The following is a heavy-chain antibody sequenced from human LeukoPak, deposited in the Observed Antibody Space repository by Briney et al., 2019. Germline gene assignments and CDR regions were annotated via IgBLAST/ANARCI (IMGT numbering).Heavy chain of an antibody. CDR1: GFIFSSYA. CDR3: AKDLASRSYYYGSGSYSRIHYYYYGMDV. CDR2: ISGSGGST. Sequence: PGGSLRLSCAASGFIFSSYAMSWVRQAPGKGLEWVSPISGSGGSTYYADSVKGRFTISRDNSKNTLYLQMNSLRAEDTAVYYCAKDLASRSYYYGSGSYSRIHYYYYGMDVWGQGTTVTVSS. D-gene: IGHD3-10*01. V-gene: IGHV3-23*01. J-gene: IGHJ6*02.